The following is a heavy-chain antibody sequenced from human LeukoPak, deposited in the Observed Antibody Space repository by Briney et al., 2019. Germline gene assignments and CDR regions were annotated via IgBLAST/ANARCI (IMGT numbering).Heavy chain of an antibody. V-gene: IGHV4-31*03. CDR3: ARWGHFDTSGYFVVDY. J-gene: IGHJ4*02. CDR1: GGSISSGGYY. D-gene: IGHD3-22*01. Sequence: QPSQTLSLTCTVSGGSISSGGYYWSWIRQHPGKGLEWIGYIYYSGSTYYNPSLKSRVSISIDTSKNHFSLKLRSVTAVDTAVYYCARWGHFDTSGYFVVDYWGQGTLVTVSS. CDR2: IYYSGST.